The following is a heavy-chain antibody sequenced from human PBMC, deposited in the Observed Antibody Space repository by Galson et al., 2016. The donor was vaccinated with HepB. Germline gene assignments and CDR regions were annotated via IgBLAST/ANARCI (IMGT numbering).Heavy chain of an antibody. CDR1: GFTFSTYA. CDR3: AKDAMDQYSNSWPFDY. V-gene: IGHV3-23*01. Sequence: SLRLSCAASGFTFSTYAMNWVRQAPGKGLEWVSTISGTGRSTYFADSVKGRFTISRDNSKNTLYLQMNSLRAVDTAIYYCAKDAMDQYSNSWPFDYWGQGTLVTVSS. CDR2: ISGTGRST. J-gene: IGHJ4*02. D-gene: IGHD6-13*01.